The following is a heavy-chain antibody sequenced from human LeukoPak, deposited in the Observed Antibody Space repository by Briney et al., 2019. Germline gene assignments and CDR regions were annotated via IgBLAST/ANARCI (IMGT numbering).Heavy chain of an antibody. Sequence: GASVKVSRTASGYTFTSSGISWVRQAPGQGLEWMGWIDAYNGNTNYSQKLQGRVTMTTDTSTTTAYMELRSLRLDDTAVYYCARVGSYYYMDVWGKGTTVTVSS. CDR1: GYTFTSSG. J-gene: IGHJ6*03. CDR3: ARVGSYYYMDV. V-gene: IGHV1-18*01. CDR2: IDAYNGNT. D-gene: IGHD1-1*01.